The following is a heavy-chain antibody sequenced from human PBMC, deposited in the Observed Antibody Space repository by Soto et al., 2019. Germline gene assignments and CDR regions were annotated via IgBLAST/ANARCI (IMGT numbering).Heavy chain of an antibody. CDR1: GFTFSSYY. Sequence: EVQLVESGGGLVQPGGSLRLSCAASGFTFSSYYMSWVRQPPGKGLEWVANIKQDGSEKYYVDSVQGRFTISRDNAKNSLYLQMNSLRAEDTAVYYCARDGYSAGFDIWGQGTMVTVSS. CDR2: IKQDGSEK. CDR3: ARDGYSAGFDI. V-gene: IGHV3-7*01. D-gene: IGHD5-18*01. J-gene: IGHJ3*02.